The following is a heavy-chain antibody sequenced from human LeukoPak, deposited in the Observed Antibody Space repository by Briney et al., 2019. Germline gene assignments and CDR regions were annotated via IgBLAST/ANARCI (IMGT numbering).Heavy chain of an antibody. J-gene: IGHJ4*02. CDR1: GFTFSSYW. CDR3: ARERDSSAGYFDY. V-gene: IGHV3-7*01. CDR2: IKQDGSEK. D-gene: IGHD6-19*01. Sequence: GGSLRLSCAASGFTFSSYWMSWVRQAPGKGLEWMANIKQDGSEKYYVDSVKGRFTISRDNAKNSLYLQMNSLGAEDTAVYYCARERDSSAGYFDYWGQGTLVTVSS.